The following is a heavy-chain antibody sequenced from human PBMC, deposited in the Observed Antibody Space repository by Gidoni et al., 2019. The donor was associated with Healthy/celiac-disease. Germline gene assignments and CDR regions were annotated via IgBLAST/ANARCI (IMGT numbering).Heavy chain of an antibody. CDR3: ARAGCSGGSCSKHWYFDL. Sequence: GLEWIGEINHSGSTNYNPSLNSRVTISVDTSKNQFSLKLSSVTAADTAVYYCARAGCSGGSCSKHWYFDLSGRGTLVTVSS. D-gene: IGHD2-15*01. CDR2: INHSGST. V-gene: IGHV4-34*01. J-gene: IGHJ2*01.